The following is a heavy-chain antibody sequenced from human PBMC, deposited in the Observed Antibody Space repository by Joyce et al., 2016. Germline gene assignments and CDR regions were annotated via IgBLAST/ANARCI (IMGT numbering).Heavy chain of an antibody. CDR2: ISSDESST. CDR3: ARTGGSYYDYYYYGLDV. Sequence: EVQLVESGGGLVQPGGSLRLSCTASGFTFSSYWMHWVRQVSGKGLVWGSHISSDESSTSDADSVKGRFTISRDNAKNTLYLHMNSLRTEDTAVYYCARTGGSYYDYYYYGLDVWGQGTTVIVSS. J-gene: IGHJ6*02. CDR1: GFTFSSYW. D-gene: IGHD1-26*01. V-gene: IGHV3-74*01.